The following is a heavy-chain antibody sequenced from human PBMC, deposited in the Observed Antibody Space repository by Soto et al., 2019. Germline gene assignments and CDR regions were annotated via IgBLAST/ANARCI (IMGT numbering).Heavy chain of an antibody. J-gene: IGHJ4*01. Sequence: PGGSLRLSCAASGFTFSNAWINWVRQAPGKGLEWVGRIKSKTDGGTTDFAAPVKGRFAISRDDSKNMVYLQMNSLKTEDTGIYYCTSFSYSTMILVLFDYWAHGTLVPVSS. CDR1: GFTFSNAW. V-gene: IGHV3-15*07. D-gene: IGHD3-22*01. CDR3: TSFSYSTMILVLFDY. CDR2: IKSKTDGGTT.